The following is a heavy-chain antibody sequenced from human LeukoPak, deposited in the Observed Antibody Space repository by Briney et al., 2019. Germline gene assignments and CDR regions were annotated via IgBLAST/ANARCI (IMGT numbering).Heavy chain of an antibody. CDR3: ARVSADSSSSYRQH. J-gene: IGHJ1*01. CDR1: GDSISDYY. V-gene: IGHV4-4*07. D-gene: IGHD6-13*01. CDR2: IYTSGST. Sequence: ASETLSLTCTVSGDSISDYYWSWIRQPAGKGLEWIGRIYTSGSTNYNPSLKSRVTISVDTSKNQFSLKLSSVTAADTAVYYCARVSADSSSSYRQHWGQGTLVTVSS.